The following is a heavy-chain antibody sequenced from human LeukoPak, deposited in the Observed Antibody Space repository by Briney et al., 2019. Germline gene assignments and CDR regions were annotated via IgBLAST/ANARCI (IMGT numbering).Heavy chain of an antibody. D-gene: IGHD3-22*01. CDR3: GRGEYYYASSGRIRNYYYYYMDV. J-gene: IGHJ6*03. V-gene: IGHV1-69*13. Sequence: GASVKVSCKASGGTFSRYALSGVRQAPGQGLEWMGGSIPIFGTANYAQKFQGRVTLTADESTRTAYMELSSLRSEDMAVYYCGRGEYYYASSGRIRNYYYYYMDVWGKGTTVTISS. CDR2: SIPIFGTA. CDR1: GGTFSRYA.